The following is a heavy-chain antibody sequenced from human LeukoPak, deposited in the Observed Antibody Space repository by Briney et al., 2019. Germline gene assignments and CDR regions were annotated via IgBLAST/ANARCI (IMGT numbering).Heavy chain of an antibody. Sequence: PGGSLRLSCADPGFTFSNYGMHWVRQAPGKGLEWVAVISHDGSNKDYADSVKGRFTISRDNSKNTLYLQMNSLRAEDTAVYYCAKDRDGDSSSVFGYYYYYGMDVWGQGTTVTVSS. V-gene: IGHV3-30*18. CDR2: ISHDGSNK. CDR1: GFTFSNYG. D-gene: IGHD6-6*01. CDR3: AKDRDGDSSSVFGYYYYYGMDV. J-gene: IGHJ6*02.